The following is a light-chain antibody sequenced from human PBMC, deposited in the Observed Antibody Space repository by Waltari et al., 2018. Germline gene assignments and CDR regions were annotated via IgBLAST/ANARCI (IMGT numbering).Light chain of an antibody. V-gene: IGLV2-14*01. CDR2: DVT. J-gene: IGLJ3*02. CDR1: SSDVGGHNH. Sequence: QSALTQPASVSGSPGQSITISCTGTSSDVGGHNHVSWLQQFPGKAPRLIIYDVTNRPSGVSNRFSGSKSASTASLTISGLRSEDEADYYCTSFTSTTTWVFGGGTKVTV. CDR3: TSFTSTTTWV.